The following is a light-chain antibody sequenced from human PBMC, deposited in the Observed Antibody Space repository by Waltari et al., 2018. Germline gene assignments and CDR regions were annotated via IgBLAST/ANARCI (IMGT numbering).Light chain of an antibody. CDR3: CSFADSSASWV. Sequence: QSALTQPASVSGSPGQSITISCTGTSSDVGPYDLVSWYQTHPGKAPKLIIHDVNKRPSGVSPRFSGSKSGNTASLTISGLQAEDEADYYCCSFADSSASWVFGGGTKLTVL. V-gene: IGLV2-23*02. J-gene: IGLJ3*02. CDR1: SSDVGPYDL. CDR2: DVN.